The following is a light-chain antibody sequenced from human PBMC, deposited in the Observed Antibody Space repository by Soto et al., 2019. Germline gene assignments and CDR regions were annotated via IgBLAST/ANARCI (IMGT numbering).Light chain of an antibody. V-gene: IGKV1-5*01. J-gene: IGKJ1*01. CDR2: DDS. CDR1: QNIRSR. CDR3: QQYHSYWT. Sequence: DFQMPQSPSTLSASVGASVTITCRASQNIRSRLAWFKQKPGKAPKLLIYDDSSLESGVPQRFSVSGSGTEFTLTISSLQTEEFSTDDCQQYHSYWTFGQGTKVDIK.